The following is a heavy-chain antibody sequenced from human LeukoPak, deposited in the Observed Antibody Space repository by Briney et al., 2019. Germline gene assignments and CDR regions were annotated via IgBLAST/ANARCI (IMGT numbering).Heavy chain of an antibody. V-gene: IGHV3-23*01. J-gene: IGHJ4*02. CDR3: AKAARWGLLEIDY. Sequence: GGSLRLSCAASGFTFINCAMNWVRQAPGKGLEWVSAISGSGGSTFYSDSVRSRFTISRDNSKNTLYLQMNSLRAGDTAVYYCAKAARWGLLEIDYWDQGTLVTVSS. CDR2: ISGSGGST. D-gene: IGHD2-21*02. CDR1: GFTFINCA.